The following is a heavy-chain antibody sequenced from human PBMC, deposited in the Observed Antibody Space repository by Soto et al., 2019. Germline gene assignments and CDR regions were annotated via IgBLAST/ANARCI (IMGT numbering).Heavy chain of an antibody. CDR3: ATDLKTGTERGKFDY. J-gene: IGHJ4*02. D-gene: IGHD1-1*01. V-gene: IGHV3-15*01. CDR2: IKGNTDGGTA. CDR1: GFTFNNAW. Sequence: EVQLVESGGGLVKPGGSLRLSCAASGFTFNNAWMSWAPQVPGKGLSWVGRIKGNTDGGTADYAAPVKGRFTISRDDSKNTVYLQMNSLKTEDTAVYYCATDLKTGTERGKFDYWGQGTLVTVSS.